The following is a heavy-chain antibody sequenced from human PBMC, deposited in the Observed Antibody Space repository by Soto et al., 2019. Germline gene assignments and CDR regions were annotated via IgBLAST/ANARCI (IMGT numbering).Heavy chain of an antibody. CDR2: IWYDGSNK. CDR3: ARDRYSSGWYDLDY. D-gene: IGHD6-19*01. V-gene: IGHV3-33*01. J-gene: IGHJ4*02. Sequence: QVQVVESGGGVVQPGRSLRLSCAASGFTFSSYGMHWVRQAPGKGLEWVAVIWYDGSNKYYADSVKGRFTISRDNSKNTLYLQVNSLRAEDTAVYYCARDRYSSGWYDLDYWGQGTLVTVSS. CDR1: GFTFSSYG.